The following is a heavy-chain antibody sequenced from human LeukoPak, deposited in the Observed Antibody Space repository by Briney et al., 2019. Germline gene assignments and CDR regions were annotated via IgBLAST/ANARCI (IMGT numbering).Heavy chain of an antibody. CDR3: AKGDKPVIAMVKFDY. V-gene: IGHV3-23*01. CDR1: GFTFSSYA. D-gene: IGHD5-18*01. J-gene: IGHJ4*02. CDR2: IIGSGTNT. Sequence: PGGSLRLSCAASGFTFSSYAMNWVRQAPGKGLEWVSGIIGSGTNTYYADSVKGRFTISRDNSKNTLYMQMNSLRAEDTAVYYCAKGDKPVIAMVKFDYWGQGTLVTVSS.